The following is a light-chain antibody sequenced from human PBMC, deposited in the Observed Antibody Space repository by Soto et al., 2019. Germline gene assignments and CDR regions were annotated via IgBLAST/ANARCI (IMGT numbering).Light chain of an antibody. J-gene: IGLJ1*01. CDR2: DVT. CDR3: TSYTRRSAPNYV. CDR1: SSDVGGYNS. Sequence: QSALTQPASVSGSPGQSITISCTGTSSDVGGYNSVSWYQQHPGKAPKLMIYDVTNRPSGISNRFSGSKSGNTASLTISGLQAEDEADYYCTSYTRRSAPNYVFGTGPKLTVL. V-gene: IGLV2-14*03.